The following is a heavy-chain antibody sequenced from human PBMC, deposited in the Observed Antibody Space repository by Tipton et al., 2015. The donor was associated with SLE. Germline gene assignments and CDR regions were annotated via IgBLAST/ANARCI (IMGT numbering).Heavy chain of an antibody. V-gene: IGHV4-31*03. J-gene: IGHJ3*02. CDR1: GGSIRSSTYY. CDR3: AKLVDSSGYYGHAFDI. CDR2: IYYSGST. Sequence: TLSLTCTVSGGSIRSSTYYWSWIRQDPGKGLEWIGYIYYSGSTYYNPSLKSRVTISVDTSKNQFSLQLSSVTAADTAVYYCAKLVDSSGYYGHAFDIWGQGTMVTVSS. D-gene: IGHD3-22*01.